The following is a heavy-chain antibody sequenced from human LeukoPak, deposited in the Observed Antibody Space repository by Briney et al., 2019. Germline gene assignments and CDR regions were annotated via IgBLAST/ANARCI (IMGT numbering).Heavy chain of an antibody. Sequence: AGSLRLFCAASGFTFSSYAMHWVRQAPGKGLEWVAVISYDGSNKYYADSVKGRFTISRDNSKNTLYLQMNSLRAEDTAVYYCARERLWFGELLFYFDYWGQGTLVTVSS. D-gene: IGHD3-10*01. CDR3: ARERLWFGELLFYFDY. CDR2: ISYDGSNK. CDR1: GFTFSSYA. V-gene: IGHV3-30*04. J-gene: IGHJ4*02.